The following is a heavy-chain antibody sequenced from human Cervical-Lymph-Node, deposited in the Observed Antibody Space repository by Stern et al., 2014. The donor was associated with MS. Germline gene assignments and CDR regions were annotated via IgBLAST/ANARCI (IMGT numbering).Heavy chain of an antibody. J-gene: IGHJ4*02. V-gene: IGHV1-69*09. Sequence: VQLVESGAELKKPGSSVKVSCKASGGSLSTYTITWVRQAPGQGLEWMGRIIPALNVANYAQKFQGSLTITADKSTSTAYMEMSSLRSDDTAVYYCAGPAPLDWGQGTLVTVSS. CDR1: GGSLSTYT. D-gene: IGHD2-2*01. CDR2: IIPALNVA. CDR3: AGPAPLD.